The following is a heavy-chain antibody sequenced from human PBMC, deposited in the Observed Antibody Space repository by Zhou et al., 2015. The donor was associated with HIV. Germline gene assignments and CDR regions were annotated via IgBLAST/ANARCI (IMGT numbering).Heavy chain of an antibody. D-gene: IGHD2-8*01. CDR3: AREAYCTHTVCPRYYYYGMDV. CDR1: GGTFRNYA. Sequence: QVQLVQSGAEVKEPGSSVKVSCMASGGTFRNYAISWVRQAPGQGLEWMGGFIPMFGTAQTAQRFQGRVTLTADESSITSYMEVSSLRFDDTAVYYCAREAYCTHTVCPRYYYYGMDVWGQGTTVTVS. CDR2: FIPMFGTA. V-gene: IGHV1-69*01. J-gene: IGHJ6*02.